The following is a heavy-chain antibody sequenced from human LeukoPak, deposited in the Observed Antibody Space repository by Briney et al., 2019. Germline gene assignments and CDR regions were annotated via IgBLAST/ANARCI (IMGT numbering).Heavy chain of an antibody. D-gene: IGHD5-12*01. CDR2: IYHSGST. J-gene: IGHJ4*02. CDR1: GGSISSSNW. Sequence: PETLSLTCAVSGGSISSSNWWSWVRQPPGKGLEWIGEIYHSGSTNYNPSLKSRVTISVDKSKNQFSLKLSSVTAADTAVYYCARSGGVATRFDYWGQGTLVTVSS. V-gene: IGHV4-4*03. CDR3: ARSGGVATRFDY.